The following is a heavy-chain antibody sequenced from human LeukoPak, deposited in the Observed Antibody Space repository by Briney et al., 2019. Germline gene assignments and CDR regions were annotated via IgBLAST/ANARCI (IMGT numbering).Heavy chain of an antibody. D-gene: IGHD3-10*01. J-gene: IGHJ4*02. CDR2: ISYDGSNK. CDR1: GFTFSSYS. Sequence: PGGSLRLSCAASGFTFSSYSMNWVRQAPGKGLEWVAVISYDGSNKYYADSVKGRFTISRDNSKNTLYLQMNSLRAEDTAVYYCARSIPMVRGTLDYWRQGTLVTVSS. V-gene: IGHV3-30*03. CDR3: ARSIPMVRGTLDY.